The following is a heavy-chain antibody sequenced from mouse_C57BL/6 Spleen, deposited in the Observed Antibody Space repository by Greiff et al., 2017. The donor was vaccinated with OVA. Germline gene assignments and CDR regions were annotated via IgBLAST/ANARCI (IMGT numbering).Heavy chain of an antibody. D-gene: IGHD1-1*01. J-gene: IGHJ4*01. CDR1: GYTFTSYW. Sequence: QVQLQQPGAELVMPGASVTLSCKASGYTFTSYWMHWVKQSPGQGLEWIGEIDPSDSYTNYNQKFKGKSTLTVDKSSSTAYMQLSSLTSEDSAVYYCARPVVGYYYAMDYWGQGTSVTVSS. CDR3: ARPVVGYYYAMDY. V-gene: IGHV1-69*01. CDR2: IDPSDSYT.